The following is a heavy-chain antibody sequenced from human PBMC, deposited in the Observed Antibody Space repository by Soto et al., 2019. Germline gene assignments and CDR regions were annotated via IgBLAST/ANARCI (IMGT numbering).Heavy chain of an antibody. J-gene: IGHJ1*01. V-gene: IGHV1-8*01. CDR1: GYTFTSYD. D-gene: IGHD5-18*01. CDR3: ARGRGIQLWFVGTGEYFQH. Sequence: QVQLVQSGAEVKKPGASVKVSCKASGYTFTSYDINWARQATGQGLEWMGWMNPNSGNTGYAQKFQGRVTMTRNTSISTAYMELSSLRSEDTALYYCARGRGIQLWFVGTGEYFQHSGQGTLVTVSS. CDR2: MNPNSGNT.